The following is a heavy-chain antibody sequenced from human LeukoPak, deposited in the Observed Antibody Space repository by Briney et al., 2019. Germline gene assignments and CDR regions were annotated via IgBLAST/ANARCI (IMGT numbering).Heavy chain of an antibody. V-gene: IGHV3-23*01. CDR3: ANDAARLPSAPPFDP. Sequence: PGGSLRLSCAASGFTFSSYAMSWVRQAPGKGLEWVSAISGSGGSTYYADSVKGRFTISRDNSKNTLYLQMNSLRAEDTAVYYCANDAARLPSAPPFDPWGQGTLVTVSS. CDR1: GFTFSSYA. J-gene: IGHJ5*02. CDR2: ISGSGGST.